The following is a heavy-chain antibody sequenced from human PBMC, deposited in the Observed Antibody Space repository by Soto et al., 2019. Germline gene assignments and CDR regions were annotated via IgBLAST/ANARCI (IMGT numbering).Heavy chain of an antibody. CDR1: GFSLRSSAVG. J-gene: IGHJ2*01. Sequence: QITLKESGPTLVKPTQTLTLTCTFSGFSLRSSAVGVGWIRQPPGKALEWLALIYWDDDKRYSPSLKSRLTITKDTSKTKVVLTMTNMDPVDTATYSCARRCGSGNDFSWCFDLWGRGTLVTVSS. D-gene: IGHD5-12*01. CDR3: ARRCGSGNDFSWCFDL. V-gene: IGHV2-5*02. CDR2: IYWDDDK.